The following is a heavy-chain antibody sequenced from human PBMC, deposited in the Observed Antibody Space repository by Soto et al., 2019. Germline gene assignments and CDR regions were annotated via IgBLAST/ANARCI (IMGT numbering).Heavy chain of an antibody. J-gene: IGHJ5*02. CDR2: IYHSGTT. V-gene: IGHV4-30-2*01. CDR3: AIAVVTPGLYNLFDP. Sequence: SETLSLTCAVSGGSISSGGYSWSWIRQPPGKGLEWIGYIYHSGTTYYNPSLKSRVTISVDRSKNQFSLKLSSVTAADTAVYYCAIAVVTPGLYNLFDPWGQGTLVTVSS. D-gene: IGHD3-16*01. CDR1: GGSISSGGYS.